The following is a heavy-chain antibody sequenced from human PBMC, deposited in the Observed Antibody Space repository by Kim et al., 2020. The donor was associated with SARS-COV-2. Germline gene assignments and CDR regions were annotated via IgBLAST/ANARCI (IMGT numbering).Heavy chain of an antibody. CDR1: GDSVSSNSAA. V-gene: IGHV6-1*01. CDR3: ARDAGLRYFDWLLEGHAFDI. CDR2: TYYRSKWYN. Sequence: SQTLSLTCAISGDSVSSNSAAWNWIRQSPSRGLEWLGRTYYRSKWYNDYAVSVKSRITINPDTSKNQFSLQLNSVTPEDTAVYYCARDAGLRYFDWLLEGHAFDIWGQGTMVTVSS. D-gene: IGHD3-9*01. J-gene: IGHJ3*02.